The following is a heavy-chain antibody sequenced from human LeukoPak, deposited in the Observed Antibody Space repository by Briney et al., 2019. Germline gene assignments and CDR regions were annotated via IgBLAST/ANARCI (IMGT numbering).Heavy chain of an antibody. Sequence: GGSLRLSCAGSGFTFSNYSINWVRQAPGKGLEWVSSISSSSSYIYYADSVKGRFTISRDNAKNSLYLQMNSLRAEDTAVYYCASSGSYWRFDYWGQGTLVTVSS. D-gene: IGHD1-26*01. CDR2: ISSSSSYI. V-gene: IGHV3-21*01. CDR3: ASSGSYWRFDY. J-gene: IGHJ4*02. CDR1: GFTFSNYS.